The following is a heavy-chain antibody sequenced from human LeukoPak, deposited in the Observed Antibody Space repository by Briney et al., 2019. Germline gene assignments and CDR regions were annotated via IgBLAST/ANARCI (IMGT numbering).Heavy chain of an antibody. V-gene: IGHV4-31*03. CDR3: ARWNSSGCIDY. Sequence: SQTLSLTCTVSGGSISSGGYYWSWIRQHPGKGLEWIGYIYYSGSTYYNPSLKSRVTISVDTSKNQFSLKLSSVTAADTAVYSCARWNSSGCIDYWGQGTLVTVSS. CDR2: IYYSGST. J-gene: IGHJ4*02. CDR1: GGSISSGGYY. D-gene: IGHD3-22*01.